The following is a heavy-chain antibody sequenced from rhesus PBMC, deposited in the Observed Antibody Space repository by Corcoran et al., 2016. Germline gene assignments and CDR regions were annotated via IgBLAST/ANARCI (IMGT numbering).Heavy chain of an antibody. J-gene: IGHJ3*01. Sequence: EVQLVESGGGLVQPGGSLRLSCAASGFTFSNYGMHGVRQAPGKGRVWVAVISYEGSKKDNADSVKDRFTISRDKSKNMLYLQMNSLKVEDTTVFDCARGPNWGLVDDAVDFWGQGLRVTVSS. D-gene: IGHD7-45*01. CDR2: ISYEGSKK. V-gene: IGHV3-54*02. CDR3: ARGPNWGLVDDAVDF. CDR1: GFTFSNYG.